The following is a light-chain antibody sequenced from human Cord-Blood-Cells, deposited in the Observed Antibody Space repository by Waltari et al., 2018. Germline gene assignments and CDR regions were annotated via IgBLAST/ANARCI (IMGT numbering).Light chain of an antibody. J-gene: IGLJ3*02. Sequence: SYELTQPPSVSVSPGQTARITCSGDALPKPYDYWYPHKPGQAPVLVIYKDSERPSGIPERFSGSSSGTTVTLTISGVQAEDEADYYCQSADSSGTWVFGGGTKLTVL. V-gene: IGLV3-25*02. CDR3: QSADSSGTWV. CDR1: ALPKPY. CDR2: KDS.